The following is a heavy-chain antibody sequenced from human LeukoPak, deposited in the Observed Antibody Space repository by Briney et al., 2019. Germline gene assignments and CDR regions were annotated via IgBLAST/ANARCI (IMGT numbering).Heavy chain of an antibody. Sequence: PSETLSLTCSVSGGSISSYYWSWIRQPPGKGLEWIGYTYYSGSTNYNPSLRSRVTISVDTSKNQFSLKLSSVTAADTAVYYCARSGVGPPVTEPFDYWGQGTLVIVFS. D-gene: IGHD3-10*01. V-gene: IGHV4-59*01. CDR2: TYYSGST. CDR3: ARSGVGPPVTEPFDY. J-gene: IGHJ4*02. CDR1: GGSISSYY.